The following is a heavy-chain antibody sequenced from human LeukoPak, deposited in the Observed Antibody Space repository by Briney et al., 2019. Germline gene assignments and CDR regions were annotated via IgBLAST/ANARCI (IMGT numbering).Heavy chain of an antibody. CDR1: GFTFSSDA. Sequence: PGGSLRLSCAASGFTFSSDAMSWVHQAPGKGLEWGSVISGGGGSTYYADSVKGRFTISRDNSKSTLYLQMNSLRAEDTAIYYCAKARFGVLTRWDYWGQGTLVTVSS. V-gene: IGHV3-23*01. CDR2: ISGGGGST. D-gene: IGHD3-3*01. J-gene: IGHJ4*02. CDR3: AKARFGVLTRWDY.